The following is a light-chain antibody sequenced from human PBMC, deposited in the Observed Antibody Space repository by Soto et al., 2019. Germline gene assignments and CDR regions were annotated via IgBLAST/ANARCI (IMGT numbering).Light chain of an antibody. J-gene: IGKJ2*01. V-gene: IGKV3-20*01. Sequence: EFVLTQSPGTLSLSPGERATLSCRASQSVSSSYLVWYQQKPGQAPRLLIYGASSRATGIPDRFSGSGSGTDFTLTISRLEPEDFAVYYCQQYGSSPPLYTFGQGTKLEIK. CDR3: QQYGSSPPLYT. CDR2: GAS. CDR1: QSVSSSY.